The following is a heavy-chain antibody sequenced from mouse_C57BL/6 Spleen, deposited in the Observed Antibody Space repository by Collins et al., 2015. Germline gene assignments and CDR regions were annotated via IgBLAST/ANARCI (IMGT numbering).Heavy chain of an antibody. Sequence: EVKLLESGGGLVQPGGSLKLSCAASGFDFSRYWMSWVRQAPGKGLEWIGEINPDSNTINYTPSLKDKFIISRDNAKNTLYLQMSKVRSEDTALYYCARQGYYGRSAYWSQGTLVTVSA. J-gene: IGHJ3*01. CDR2: INPDSNTI. D-gene: IGHD1-1*01. CDR3: ARQGYYGRSAY. CDR1: GFDFSRYW. V-gene: IGHV4-1*02.